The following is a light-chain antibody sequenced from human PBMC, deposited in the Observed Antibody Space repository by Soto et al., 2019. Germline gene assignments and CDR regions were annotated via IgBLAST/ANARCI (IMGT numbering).Light chain of an antibody. CDR1: QSVSSN. Sequence: EIVMTQSPATLSVSPGERATLSCRASQSVSSNLAWYQQKPGQAPRLLIYGASTTATGIPSRLSGSGSGTVFPRTISSLKSDDCEFYYCQQYNNWPPFTVGPGTQVDIK. J-gene: IGKJ3*01. CDR2: GAS. CDR3: QQYNNWPPFT. V-gene: IGKV3-15*01.